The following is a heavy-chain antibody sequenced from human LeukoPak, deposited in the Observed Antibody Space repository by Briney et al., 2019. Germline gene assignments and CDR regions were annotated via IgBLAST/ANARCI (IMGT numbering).Heavy chain of an antibody. CDR3: AKNANLDLGRQAALDY. D-gene: IGHD3/OR15-3a*01. CDR1: GFTFSNAW. V-gene: IGHV3-30*18. J-gene: IGHJ4*02. CDR2: ISYDGSNK. Sequence: GGSLRLSCAASGFTFSNAWMSWVRQAPGKGLEWVAVISYDGSNKYYADSVKGRFTISRDNSKNTLYLQMNSLRAEDTAVYYCAKNANLDLGRQAALDYWGQGTLVTVSS.